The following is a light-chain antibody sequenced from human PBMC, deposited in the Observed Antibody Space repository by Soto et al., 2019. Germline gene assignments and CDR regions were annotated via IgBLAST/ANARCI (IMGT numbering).Light chain of an antibody. V-gene: IGKV3-20*01. Sequence: VLTQSPGTLPLSPGDRATLSCRASQSVSSSYLAWYQQKRGQAPRLLIYGASIRATGIPDRFSGSGSGTDFTLTIRRLEPEDFVVYYCQQYGSSPRTFGQGTKVEIE. J-gene: IGKJ1*01. CDR1: QSVSSSY. CDR3: QQYGSSPRT. CDR2: GAS.